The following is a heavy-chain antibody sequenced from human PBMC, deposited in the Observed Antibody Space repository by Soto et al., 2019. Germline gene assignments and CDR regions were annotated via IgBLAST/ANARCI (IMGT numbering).Heavy chain of an antibody. Sequence: GGSLRLSCAASGFTFSSYDMHWVRQATGKGLEWVSAIGTAGDTYYPGSVKGRFTISRENAKNFLYLQMNSLRAEDTAVYYCGRGNRMADLDYWGQGTLVTVSS. D-gene: IGHD3-3*01. CDR1: GFTFSSYD. CDR3: GRGNRMADLDY. J-gene: IGHJ4*02. V-gene: IGHV3-13*01. CDR2: IGTAGDT.